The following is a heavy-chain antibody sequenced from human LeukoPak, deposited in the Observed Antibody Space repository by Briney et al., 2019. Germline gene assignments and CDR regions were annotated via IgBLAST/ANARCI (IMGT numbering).Heavy chain of an antibody. J-gene: IGHJ4*02. CDR2: IYTSGTT. CDR3: ARGSHCGSGRPFDY. Sequence: PSETLSLTCTVSGDSMSSYYWSWIRQPAGKGLEWIGRIYTSGTTSYNPSLKSRVTMSVDTSKNQFSLKLNSVTATNTAVYYCARGSHCGSGRPFDYWGQGTLVTVSS. CDR1: GDSMSSYY. V-gene: IGHV4-4*07. D-gene: IGHD3-10*01.